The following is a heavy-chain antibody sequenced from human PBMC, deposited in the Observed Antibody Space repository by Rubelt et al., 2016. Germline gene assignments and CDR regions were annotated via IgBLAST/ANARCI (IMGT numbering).Heavy chain of an antibody. CDR2: IYSGGST. V-gene: IGHV3-53*01. J-gene: IGHJ5*02. D-gene: IGHD2-2*01. CDR3: ARIWRCSSTSCYYGYWFDP. Sequence: APGKGLEWVSVIYSGGSTYYADSVKGRFTISRDNSKNTLYLQMNSLRAEDTAVYYCARIWRCSSTSCYYGYWFDPWGQGTLVTVSS.